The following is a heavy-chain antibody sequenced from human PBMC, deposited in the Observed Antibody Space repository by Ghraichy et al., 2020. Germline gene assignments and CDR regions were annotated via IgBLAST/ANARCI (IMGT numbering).Heavy chain of an antibody. CDR1: GGSFSGYY. CDR2: INHSGST. D-gene: IGHD6-13*01. Sequence: SETLSLTCAVYGGSFSGYYWSWIRQPPGKGLEWIGEINHSGSTNYNPSLKSRVTISVDTSTNQFPLKLSYVTAADTAVYYWARAPQQPLDYWGQGNLVTASS. CDR3: ARAPQQPLDY. J-gene: IGHJ4*02. V-gene: IGHV4-34*01.